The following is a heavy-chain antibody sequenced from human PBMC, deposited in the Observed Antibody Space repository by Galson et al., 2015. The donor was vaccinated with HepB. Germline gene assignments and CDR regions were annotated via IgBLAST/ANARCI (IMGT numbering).Heavy chain of an antibody. CDR3: AKDLHSSSWSQRGYGMDV. Sequence: SLRLSCAASGFTFSSYGMHWVRQAPGKGLEWVAVISYDGSNKYYADSVKGRFTISRDNSKNTLYLQMNSLRAEDTAVYYCAKDLHSSSWSQRGYGMDVWGQGTTVTVSS. J-gene: IGHJ6*02. CDR1: GFTFSSYG. V-gene: IGHV3-30*18. D-gene: IGHD6-13*01. CDR2: ISYDGSNK.